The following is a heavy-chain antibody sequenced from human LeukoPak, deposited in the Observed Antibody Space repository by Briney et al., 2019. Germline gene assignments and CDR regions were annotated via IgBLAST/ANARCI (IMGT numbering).Heavy chain of an antibody. CDR1: GGSFSSNI. CDR3: ARGWGIPAPISWFDP. V-gene: IGHV1-69*05. J-gene: IGHJ5*02. D-gene: IGHD2-2*01. CDR2: IVPIFGKT. Sequence: SVKVSCKASGGSFSSNIIGWVRQAPGQGLEWVGGIVPIFGKTKYAQKFQGRVTITTDESSSTAYMELSSLRSDDTAIYYCARGWGIPAPISWFDPWGQGTLVTVSS.